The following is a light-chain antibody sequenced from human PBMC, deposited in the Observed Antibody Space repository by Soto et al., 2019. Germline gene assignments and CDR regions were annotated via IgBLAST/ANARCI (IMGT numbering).Light chain of an antibody. CDR2: DAS. Sequence: EIVLTQSPATLSLSPGERATLFCRASQTVSSYLVWYQQKPGQAPRLLIYDASNRATGVPARFSGSGSGTDFTLTISSLEPVDFAVYYCQQRSDWPITFGQGTRLEIK. CDR3: QQRSDWPIT. V-gene: IGKV3-11*01. J-gene: IGKJ5*01. CDR1: QTVSSY.